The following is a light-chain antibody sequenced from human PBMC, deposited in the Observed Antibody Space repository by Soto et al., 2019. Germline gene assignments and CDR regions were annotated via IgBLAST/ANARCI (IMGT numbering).Light chain of an antibody. CDR3: QQYTNTNNPWM. J-gene: IGKJ1*01. Sequence: DIVMTQSPDSLAVSLGERATINCKSSQSVLHSSNNKNYLAWYQQKAGQPPKLLIYWASTRESGVPDRFSGGGSGTEFTLIISGLQPDDSATYYCQQYTNTNNPWMFGQGTKVDI. CDR2: WAS. CDR1: QSVLHSSNNKNY. V-gene: IGKV4-1*01.